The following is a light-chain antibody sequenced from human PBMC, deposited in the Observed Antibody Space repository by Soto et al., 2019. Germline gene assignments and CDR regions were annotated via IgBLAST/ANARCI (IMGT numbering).Light chain of an antibody. J-gene: IGKJ1*01. V-gene: IGKV3-11*01. CDR2: DAS. CDR3: QQRSSWPWT. Sequence: EILLTQSPATLSLSPGERATLSCRASQSVRSSLAWYQQKPGQAPRLLIYDASTRATGIPGRFSGSGSVTDFTLTISTLEPEDFDVYYCQQRSSWPWTFGQGAKVEIK. CDR1: QSVRSS.